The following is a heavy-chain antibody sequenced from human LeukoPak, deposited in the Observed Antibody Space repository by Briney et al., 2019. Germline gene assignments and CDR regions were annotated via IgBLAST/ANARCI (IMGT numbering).Heavy chain of an antibody. J-gene: IGHJ5*02. CDR3: ARVGRGYGDFNWFDP. CDR2: INHSGST. CDR1: GGSFSGYY. D-gene: IGHD4-17*01. V-gene: IGHV4-34*01. Sequence: SETLSLTCAVYGGSFSGYYWSWIRQPPGKGLEWIGEINHSGSTNYNPSLKSRVTISVDTSKNQFSLKLSSVTAADTAVYYCARVGRGYGDFNWFDPWGQGTLVTVSS.